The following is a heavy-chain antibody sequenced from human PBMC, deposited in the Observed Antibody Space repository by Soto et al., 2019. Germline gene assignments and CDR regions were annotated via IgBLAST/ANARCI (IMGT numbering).Heavy chain of an antibody. Sequence: GGSLRLSCEASGFTFSSVSMNWVRQVPGKGLEWVASISSASSETWYADSVKGRFIISRDNAQNSLFLQMNTLRPEDSAIYYYARVAYWGPGTQVTLSS. V-gene: IGHV3-21*01. CDR1: GFTFSSVS. CDR2: ISSASSET. J-gene: IGHJ4*02. CDR3: ARVAY.